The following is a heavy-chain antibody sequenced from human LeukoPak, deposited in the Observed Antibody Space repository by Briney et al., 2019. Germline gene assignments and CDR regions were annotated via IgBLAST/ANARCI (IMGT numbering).Heavy chain of an antibody. J-gene: IGHJ4*02. CDR3: ARGSGSYFPFDY. D-gene: IGHD1-26*01. V-gene: IGHV4-59*01. CDR1: GGSISSYY. CDR2: IYYSGST. Sequence: SETLSLTCTVSGGSISSYYWSWIRQPPGKGLEWIGYIYYSGSTNYNPSLKSRVTISVDTSKNQFSLKLSAVTAADTAVYYCARGSGSYFPFDYWGQGTLVTVSS.